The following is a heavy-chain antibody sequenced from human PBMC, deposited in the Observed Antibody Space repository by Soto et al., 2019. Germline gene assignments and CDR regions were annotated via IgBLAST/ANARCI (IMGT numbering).Heavy chain of an antibody. D-gene: IGHD3-16*01. V-gene: IGHV3-33*01. CDR1: GFTFSSYG. CDR2: IWYDGSNK. J-gene: IGHJ6*02. Sequence: QVQLVESGGGVVQPGRSLRLSCAASGFTFSSYGMHWVRQAPGKGLEWVAVIWYDGSNKYYADSVKGRFTISRDNSKNTLYLQMNSLRAEDTAVYYCARDPPTFGGVHYYYGMDVWGQGTTVTVSS. CDR3: ARDPPTFGGVHYYYGMDV.